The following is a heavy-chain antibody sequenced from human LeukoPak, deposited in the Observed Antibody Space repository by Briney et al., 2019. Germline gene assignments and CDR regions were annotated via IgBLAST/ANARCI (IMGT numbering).Heavy chain of an antibody. CDR2: MNPNSGNT. D-gene: IGHD6-19*01. Sequence: ASVKVSCKASGYTFTTYDINWVRQATGQGLEWMGWMNPNSGNTGYTLKLQGRVTMTRNTSISTAYMELSSLRSEDTAVYYCARGRGSGHKENWFDPWGQGTLVTVSS. CDR1: GYTFTTYD. J-gene: IGHJ5*02. CDR3: ARGRGSGHKENWFDP. V-gene: IGHV1-8*01.